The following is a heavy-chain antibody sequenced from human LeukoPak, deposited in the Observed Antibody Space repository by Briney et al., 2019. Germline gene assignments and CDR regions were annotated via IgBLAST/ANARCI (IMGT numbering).Heavy chain of an antibody. CDR2: IFYGGNI. D-gene: IGHD2-2*01. V-gene: IGHV4-39*01. Sequence: PSETLSLACTVSGDSISSISHYWGWIRQPPGKGLEWIGSIFYGGNIYYNPSLKSRVTISIDTSRNQFSLKLSSVTAADTAVYYCASPSHCTSDSCQKYFDYWGQGTLVTVSS. CDR1: GDSISSISHY. CDR3: ASPSHCTSDSCQKYFDY. J-gene: IGHJ4*02.